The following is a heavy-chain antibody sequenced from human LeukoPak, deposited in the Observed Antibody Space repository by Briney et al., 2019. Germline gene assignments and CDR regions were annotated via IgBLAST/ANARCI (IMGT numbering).Heavy chain of an antibody. CDR1: GYSISSGYY. CDR3: ARVGGTDSSGYWGGYFDY. J-gene: IGHJ4*02. D-gene: IGHD3-22*01. CDR2: IYHSGST. V-gene: IGHV4-38-2*02. Sequence: PSETLSLTCTISGYSISSGYYWGWIRQPPGKGLEWIGSIYHSGSTYYNPSLKSRVTISVDRSKNQFSLKLSSVTAADTAVYYCARVGGTDSSGYWGGYFDYWGQGTLVTVSS.